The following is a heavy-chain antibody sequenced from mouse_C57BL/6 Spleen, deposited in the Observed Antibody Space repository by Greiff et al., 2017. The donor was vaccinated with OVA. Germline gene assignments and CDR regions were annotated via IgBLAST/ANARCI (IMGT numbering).Heavy chain of an antibody. Sequence: EVKLVESGGGLVKPGGSLKLSCAASGFTFSDYGMHWVRQAPEKGLEWVAYISSGSSTIYYADTVKGRVTISRDNAKNTLFLQMTSLRSEDTAMYYCARPYYSNYLDYWGQGTTLTVSS. D-gene: IGHD2-5*01. CDR2: ISSGSSTI. V-gene: IGHV5-17*01. CDR3: ARPYYSNYLDY. J-gene: IGHJ2*01. CDR1: GFTFSDYG.